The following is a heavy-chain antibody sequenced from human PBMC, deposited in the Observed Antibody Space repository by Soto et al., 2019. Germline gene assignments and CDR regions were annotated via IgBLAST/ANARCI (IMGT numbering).Heavy chain of an antibody. CDR1: GFTFGSYS. J-gene: IGHJ4*02. Sequence: EVQLVESGGGLVQPGGSLRLSCAASGFTFGSYSMNWVRQAPGKGLEWVSYISSSSSTIYYADSVEGRFTISRDNAKNSLYLQMNSLRAEDTAVYYCAKDGGYSYGPYDYWGQGTLGTVSS. V-gene: IGHV3-48*01. D-gene: IGHD5-18*01. CDR3: AKDGGYSYGPYDY. CDR2: ISSSSSTI.